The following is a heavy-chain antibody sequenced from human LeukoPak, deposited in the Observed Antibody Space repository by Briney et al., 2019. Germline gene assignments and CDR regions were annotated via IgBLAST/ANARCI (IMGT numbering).Heavy chain of an antibody. V-gene: IGHV4-59*01. Sequence: SETLSLTCTVSDDSISSYYWSWIRQPPGKGLEWIGFIYYSGGTTNYNPSLKSRVTISVDTSRNQFSLKMNSVTAADTALYYCARAVTAGLDYFDYWGQGTLVTVSS. D-gene: IGHD2-21*02. J-gene: IGHJ4*02. CDR3: ARAVTAGLDYFDY. CDR2: IYYSGGTT. CDR1: DDSISSYY.